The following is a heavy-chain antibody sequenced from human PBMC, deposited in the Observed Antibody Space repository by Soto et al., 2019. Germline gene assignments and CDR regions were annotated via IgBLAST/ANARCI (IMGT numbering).Heavy chain of an antibody. J-gene: IGHJ5*02. Sequence: SETLSLTCAVYGGSFSGYYWSWIRQPPGKGLEWIGEINHSGSTNYNPSLKSRVTIPVDTSKNQFSLKLSSVTAADTAVYYCARGGDIVVVPAAIPFDPWGQGTLVTVSS. CDR2: INHSGST. D-gene: IGHD2-2*01. CDR1: GGSFSGYY. CDR3: ARGGDIVVVPAAIPFDP. V-gene: IGHV4-34*01.